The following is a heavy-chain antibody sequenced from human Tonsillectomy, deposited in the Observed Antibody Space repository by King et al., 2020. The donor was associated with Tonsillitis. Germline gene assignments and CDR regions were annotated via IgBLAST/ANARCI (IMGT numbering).Heavy chain of an antibody. V-gene: IGHV1-2*02. J-gene: IGHJ4*02. CDR3: ARDHNISLPATGFVY. D-gene: IGHD4-17*01. CDR2: INPNSGGS. CDR1: GYTFTDYY. Sequence: LVQSGAEVKKPGASVRVSCKASGYTFTDYYMHWVRQAPGQGLEWMGWINPNSGGSNSAQKFQGRGTMTRETSISAAYMGLSRLRSDDTAVYYCARDHNISLPATGFVYWGQGTLVTVSS.